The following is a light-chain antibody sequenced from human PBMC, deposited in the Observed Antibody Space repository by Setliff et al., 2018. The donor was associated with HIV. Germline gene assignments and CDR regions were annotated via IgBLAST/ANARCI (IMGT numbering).Light chain of an antibody. Sequence: QSALTQPPSVSGAPGQRVTISCTGGSTSIGAGYSVHWYQQIAGAAPKLLIFRNTRRPSGVPDRFSGSQSGASASLAITGLQPEDDADYYCLSYDGSLTAWVFGGGTK. V-gene: IGLV1-40*03. CDR2: RNT. CDR3: LSYDGSLTAWV. CDR1: STSIGAGYS. J-gene: IGLJ3*02.